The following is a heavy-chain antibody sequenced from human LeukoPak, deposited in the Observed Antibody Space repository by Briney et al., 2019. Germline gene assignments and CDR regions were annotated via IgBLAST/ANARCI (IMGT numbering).Heavy chain of an antibody. CDR1: GFTFDDYA. V-gene: IGHV3-9*01. Sequence: GGSLRLSCAASGFTFDDYAMHWVRQAPGKGLEWVSGISWNSGSIGYADSVKGRFTVSRDNAKNSLYLQMNSLRAEDTAVYYCAKDEVVRGVRPPHFDYWGQGTLVTVSS. J-gene: IGHJ4*02. CDR3: AKDEVVRGVRPPHFDY. D-gene: IGHD3-10*01. CDR2: ISWNSGSI.